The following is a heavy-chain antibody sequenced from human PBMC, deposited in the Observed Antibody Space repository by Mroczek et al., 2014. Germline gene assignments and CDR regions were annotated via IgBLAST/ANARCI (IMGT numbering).Heavy chain of an antibody. J-gene: IGHJ3*02. V-gene: IGHV4-61*01. Sequence: QVQLQQWGPGLVKPSETLSLTCSVSGGSVNIGPYSWSWIRQPPGKGLEYIGYAYYPGTTSYNPSLKSRVTISLDTSKNQVSLTLTSVTAADTAVYYCARLITSWDAFENWGQGTMITVSS. CDR3: ARLITSWDAFEN. CDR1: GGSVNIGPYS. D-gene: IGHD2-2*01. CDR2: AYYPGTT.